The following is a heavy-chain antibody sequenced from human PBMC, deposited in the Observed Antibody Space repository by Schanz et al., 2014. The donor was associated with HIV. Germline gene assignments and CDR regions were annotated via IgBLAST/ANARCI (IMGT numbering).Heavy chain of an antibody. J-gene: IGHJ6*02. CDR1: GGSIGNYY. D-gene: IGHD2-15*01. V-gene: IGHV4-4*07. Sequence: QVQLQESGPGLVKPSETLSLTCSVSGGSIGNYYWSWVRQPAGKGLEWIGRIHATGSTSYSPSLKGRVTVSVDTSQTQISLKLSSVTAADTAVYYCARAFCSGGSCFAGYGLDVWGQGTTVTVSS. CDR2: IHATGST. CDR3: ARAFCSGGSCFAGYGLDV.